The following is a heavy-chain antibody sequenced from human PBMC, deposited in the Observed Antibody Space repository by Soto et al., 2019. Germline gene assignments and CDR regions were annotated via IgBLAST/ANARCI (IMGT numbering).Heavy chain of an antibody. J-gene: IGHJ6*02. V-gene: IGHV1-2*02. CDR1: GYTFTGYY. D-gene: IGHD6-13*01. Sequence: ASVKVSCKASGYTFTGYYMHWVRQAPGQGLEWMGWINPNSGGTNYAQKFQGGVTMTRDTSISTAYMELSRLRSDDTAVYYCARVDERQNSAAGPLDYYYYGMDVWGQGTTVTVS. CDR3: ARVDERQNSAAGPLDYYYYGMDV. CDR2: INPNSGGT.